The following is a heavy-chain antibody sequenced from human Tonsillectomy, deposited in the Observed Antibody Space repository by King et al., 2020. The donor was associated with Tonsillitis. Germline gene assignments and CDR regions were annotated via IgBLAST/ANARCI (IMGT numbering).Heavy chain of an antibody. V-gene: IGHV4-39*07. D-gene: IGHD3-10*01. CDR1: DGSIGGSNYY. J-gene: IGHJ4*02. CDR3: ARSVSRGDFCFDY. CDR2: MYFTGTT. Sequence: QLQESGPGLVQPSETLSLTCTVSDGSIGGSNYYWGWIRQPPGKGLEWIGNMYFTGTTYYNPSLKTRVSISLDTSKNRFSLKLNSVTAADTAFYYCARSVSRGDFCFDYWGQGILVTVSS.